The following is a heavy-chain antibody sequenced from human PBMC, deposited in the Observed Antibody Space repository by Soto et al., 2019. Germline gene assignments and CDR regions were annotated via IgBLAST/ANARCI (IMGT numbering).Heavy chain of an antibody. J-gene: IGHJ3*02. D-gene: IGHD4-17*01. CDR1: GGPISSYY. CDR3: ARELKTDYGDVDAFDI. Sequence: SETLSLTCTVSGGPISSYYWSWIRQPPGKGLEWIGYIYYSGSTNYNPSLKSRVTISVDTSKNQFSLKLSSVTAADTAVYYCARELKTDYGDVDAFDIWGQGTMVTVSS. V-gene: IGHV4-59*01. CDR2: IYYSGST.